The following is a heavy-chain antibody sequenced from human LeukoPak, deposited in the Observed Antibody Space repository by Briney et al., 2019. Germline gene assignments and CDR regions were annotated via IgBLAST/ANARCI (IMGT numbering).Heavy chain of an antibody. V-gene: IGHV3-7*04. CDR3: ARDGTYTDCDPDFDI. CDR2: IKQDGSEK. Sequence: GGSLRLSCGASRFTFRRFWMRWARQAPGKGLEWVANIKQDGSEKYYVDSVKGRFTISRDNAKNSLYLQMNSLRAEDTAVFYRARDGTYTDCDPDFDIWGQGTLVTVSS. J-gene: IGHJ4*02. CDR1: RFTFRRFW. D-gene: IGHD2-21*02.